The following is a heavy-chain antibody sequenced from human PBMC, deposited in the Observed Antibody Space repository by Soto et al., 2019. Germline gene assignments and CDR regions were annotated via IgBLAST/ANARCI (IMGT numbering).Heavy chain of an antibody. CDR1: GFTFSRYS. CDR3: AGGALCSTTNCFGSGGFDI. CDR2: ISSSGTYI. D-gene: IGHD2-2*01. Sequence: GGSLRLSCAASGFTFSRYSMNWVRQAPGKGLEWVSSISSSGTYIYYADSMKGRFTISRDNAKNSLFLQMNSLRAEDTAVYYCAGGALCSTTNCFGSGGFDIWGQGTMVTVSS. J-gene: IGHJ3*02. V-gene: IGHV3-21*01.